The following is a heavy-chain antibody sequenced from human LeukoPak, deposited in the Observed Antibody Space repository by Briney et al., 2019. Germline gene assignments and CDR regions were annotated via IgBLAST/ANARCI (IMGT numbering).Heavy chain of an antibody. D-gene: IGHD2-8*01. V-gene: IGHV3-23*01. CDR2: VSGTGITT. J-gene: IGHJ4*02. CDR1: GFTFTSYA. Sequence: PGGSLRLSCAASGFTFTSYAMSWVRQAPGKGLEWVSAVSGTGITTYYADSVKGRFTVSRDNSKDTVYLQMNSLRGEDTAVYYCAKELMGFDYWGQGPLVTVSS. CDR3: AKELMGFDY.